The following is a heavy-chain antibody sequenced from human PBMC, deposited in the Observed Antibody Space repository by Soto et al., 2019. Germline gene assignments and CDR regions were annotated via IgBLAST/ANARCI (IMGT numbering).Heavy chain of an antibody. CDR3: ARVGDIVVVVAASGWFDP. CDR2: THYSGST. Sequence: TLSLTCTVSGGSISNGGYYWSWIRQHPGKGLEGIGYTHYSGSTYYNPSLKSRVTISVDTSKNQFSLKLSSVTAADTAVYYCARVGDIVVVVAASGWFDPWGQGTLVTVSS. D-gene: IGHD2-15*01. CDR1: GGSISNGGYY. J-gene: IGHJ5*02. V-gene: IGHV4-31*03.